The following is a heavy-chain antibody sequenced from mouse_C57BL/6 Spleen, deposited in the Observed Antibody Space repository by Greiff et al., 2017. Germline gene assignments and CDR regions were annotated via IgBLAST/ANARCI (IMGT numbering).Heavy chain of an antibody. Sequence: VQLVESGPELVKPGASVKLSCKASGYTFTSYDINWVKQRPGQGLEWIGWIYPRDGSTKYNEKFKGKATLTVDTSSSTAYMELHSLTSEDSAVYFCARRGDYYGSSYEWYFDVWGTGTTVTVSS. V-gene: IGHV1-85*01. CDR3: ARRGDYYGSSYEWYFDV. J-gene: IGHJ1*03. D-gene: IGHD1-1*01. CDR1: GYTFTSYD. CDR2: IYPRDGST.